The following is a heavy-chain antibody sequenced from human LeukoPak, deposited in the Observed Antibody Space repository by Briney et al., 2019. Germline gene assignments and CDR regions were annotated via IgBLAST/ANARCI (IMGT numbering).Heavy chain of an antibody. CDR3: ARASGPYGSSWFDY. V-gene: IGHV3-30-3*01. CDR2: ILNDGSNK. J-gene: IGHJ5*01. CDR1: GFTFSSFA. D-gene: IGHD6-13*01. Sequence: GGSLRLSCVASGFTFSSFAMHWVRQAPGKGLEWVAVILNDGSNKYYADSVKGRFTISRDISKNTVYLQMNTLRGEDTAVYYCARASGPYGSSWFDYWGQGTLVTVSS.